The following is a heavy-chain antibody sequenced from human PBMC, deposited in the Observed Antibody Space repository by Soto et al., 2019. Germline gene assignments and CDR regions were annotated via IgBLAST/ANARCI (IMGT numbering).Heavy chain of an antibody. CDR2: IYYSGST. J-gene: IGHJ4*02. D-gene: IGHD3-22*01. Sequence: SETLSFTCTVSGGSISSYYWSWIRQPPGKGLEWIGYIYYSGSTNYNPSLKSRVTISVDTSKNQFSLKLSSVTAADTAVYYCARVDYYDSSGYPIFDYWGQGTLVTVSS. CDR1: GGSISSYY. V-gene: IGHV4-59*01. CDR3: ARVDYYDSSGYPIFDY.